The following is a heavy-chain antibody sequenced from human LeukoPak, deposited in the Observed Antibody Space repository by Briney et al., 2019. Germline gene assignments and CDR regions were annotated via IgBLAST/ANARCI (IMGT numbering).Heavy chain of an antibody. J-gene: IGHJ3*01. Sequence: GGSLRLSCAASGFSVSYNYMAWVRQSPGKGPEWVSIIYRGDSTYYADSVKGRFTISRDSAKNTISLQMNSLRPGDTAIYYCAQQGVVGAFDVWGQGTMVTVSS. D-gene: IGHD2-15*01. V-gene: IGHV3-53*05. CDR3: AQQGVVGAFDV. CDR2: IYRGDST. CDR1: GFSVSYNY.